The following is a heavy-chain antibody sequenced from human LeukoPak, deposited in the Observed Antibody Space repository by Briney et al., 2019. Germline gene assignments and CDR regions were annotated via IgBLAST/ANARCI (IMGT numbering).Heavy chain of an antibody. Sequence: GESLKISCKGSGNSFINYWIGWVHQMPGKGLEWMGIMYPGDSETRYSPSVQGRVTISADKSISTAYLQWSSLKASDTAMYYCARQVGSGGYARFDSWGQGTLVTVSS. V-gene: IGHV5-51*07. CDR2: MYPGDSET. D-gene: IGHD1-26*01. J-gene: IGHJ5*01. CDR3: ARQVGSGGYARFDS. CDR1: GNSFINYW.